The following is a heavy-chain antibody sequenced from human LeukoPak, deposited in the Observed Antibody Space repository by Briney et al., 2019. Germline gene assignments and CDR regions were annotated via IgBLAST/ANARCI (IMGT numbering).Heavy chain of an antibody. D-gene: IGHD6-19*01. CDR3: ARTGYSSGWFDY. V-gene: IGHV4-59*01. Sequence: SETLSLTCTVSGGSISSYYWSWIRQPPGKGLEWIGYIYYSGSTNYNPSLKSRVTISVDTSKNQFSLKLSSVTAADTAVYYCARTGYSSGWFDYWGQGTLVTVSS. J-gene: IGHJ4*02. CDR2: IYYSGST. CDR1: GGSISSYY.